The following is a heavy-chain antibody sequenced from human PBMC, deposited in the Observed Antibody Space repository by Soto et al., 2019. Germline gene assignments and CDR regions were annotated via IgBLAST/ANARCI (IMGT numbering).Heavy chain of an antibody. V-gene: IGHV1-2*02. CDR1: GYTFTGYY. Sequence: ASVKVSCKASGYTFTGYYVHWVREAPGQGLEWMGWINPETGGTSYAQKFQGRVTLSRDTSVNTAYLELSRLRFDDAAVYFCARERYQVISDGMDVWGQGTTVTVSS. CDR3: ARERYQVISDGMDV. D-gene: IGHD2-2*01. CDR2: INPETGGT. J-gene: IGHJ6*02.